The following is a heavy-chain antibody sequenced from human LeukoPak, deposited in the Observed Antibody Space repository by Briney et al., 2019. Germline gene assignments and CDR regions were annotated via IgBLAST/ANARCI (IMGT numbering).Heavy chain of an antibody. CDR1: GFTFSSYA. D-gene: IGHD3-10*01. CDR3: AKAFSYYYGSGSYSGDFDC. Sequence: PGGSLRLSCAASGFTFSSYAMSWVRQAPGKGLGWVSAISGSGGSTYYADSVKGRFTISRDNSKNTLYLQMNSLRAEDTAVYYCAKAFSYYYGSGSYSGDFDCWGQGTLVTVSS. J-gene: IGHJ4*02. CDR2: ISGSGGST. V-gene: IGHV3-23*01.